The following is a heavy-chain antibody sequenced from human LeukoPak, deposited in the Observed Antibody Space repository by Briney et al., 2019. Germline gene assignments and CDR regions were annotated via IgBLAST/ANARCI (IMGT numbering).Heavy chain of an antibody. Sequence: SETLSLTCTVSGYSISSGYYWGWSRQPPGKGLEWIGSIYHSGSTYYNPSLKGRVTISVDTSKNQFSLKLSSVTAADTAVYYCARGRVPAHCGQGTLVTVSS. CDR1: GYSISSGYY. CDR2: IYHSGST. V-gene: IGHV4-38-2*02. J-gene: IGHJ4*02. D-gene: IGHD2-2*01. CDR3: ARGRVPAH.